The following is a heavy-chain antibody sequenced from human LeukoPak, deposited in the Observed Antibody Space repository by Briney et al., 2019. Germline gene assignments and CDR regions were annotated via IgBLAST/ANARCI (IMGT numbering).Heavy chain of an antibody. CDR3: AKDTQLVRGNFDY. V-gene: IGHV3-23*01. J-gene: IGHJ4*02. D-gene: IGHD6-13*01. Sequence: GGSLRLSCAASGFTFSNAWMNWVRQAPGKGLEWVSTVSGSGGSTYNADSVRGRFTISRDNSKNTLYLQMNSLRAEDTAVYYCAKDTQLVRGNFDYWGQGTLVTVSS. CDR2: VSGSGGST. CDR1: GFTFSNAW.